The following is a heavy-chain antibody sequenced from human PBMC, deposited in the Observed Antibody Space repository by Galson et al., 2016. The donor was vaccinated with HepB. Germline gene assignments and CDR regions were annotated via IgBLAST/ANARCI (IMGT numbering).Heavy chain of an antibody. CDR1: GFSFSNYA. D-gene: IGHD4-17*01. CDR3: ARDAKDHSILGDSRDHFYY. Sequence: SLRLSCAASGFSFSNYALHWVRQAPGKGLEWVAVVSSDGNTQFYGDAVKGRFTITRDNSKNTLFLHMNGLRPDDTAVYYCARDAKDHSILGDSRDHFYYWGQGSLVTVSS. J-gene: IGHJ4*02. CDR2: VSSDGNTQ. V-gene: IGHV3-30*03.